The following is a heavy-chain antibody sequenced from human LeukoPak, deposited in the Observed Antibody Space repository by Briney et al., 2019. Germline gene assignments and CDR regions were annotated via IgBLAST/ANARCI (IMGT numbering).Heavy chain of an antibody. CDR2: ITSSSSDI. Sequence: PGGSLRLSCAASGIIFSSYSMNWVRQAPGKGLEWVSSITSSSSDIYYADSVKGRFTISRDNAKNSLYLQMNNLRAEDAALYYCARGRGAAAGQTFDYWGQGTLVTVS. D-gene: IGHD6-13*01. CDR3: ARGRGAAAGQTFDY. CDR1: GIIFSSYS. J-gene: IGHJ4*02. V-gene: IGHV3-21*01.